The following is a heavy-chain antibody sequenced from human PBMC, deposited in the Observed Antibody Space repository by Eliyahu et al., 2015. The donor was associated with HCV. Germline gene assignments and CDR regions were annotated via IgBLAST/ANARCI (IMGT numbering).Heavy chain of an antibody. D-gene: IGHD5-12*01. Sequence: QVQLVQSGSELKKPGASVKVSCXASGYMFSNNAMNWVRQAPGQGLEWMGWINICTGNPTYAQAFTGRFVFSLDTSVNTAYLQISSLKAEDTAVYYCARDFGHRGYSGFEVMDYWGQGTLVTVSS. CDR1: GYMFSNNA. CDR3: ARDFGHRGYSGFEVMDY. V-gene: IGHV7-4-1*02. CDR2: INICTGNP. J-gene: IGHJ4*02.